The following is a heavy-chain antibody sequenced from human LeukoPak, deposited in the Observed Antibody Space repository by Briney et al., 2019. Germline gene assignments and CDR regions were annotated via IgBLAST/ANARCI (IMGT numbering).Heavy chain of an antibody. J-gene: IGHJ6*03. CDR3: ATTRAPSNGRVLYYMDV. D-gene: IGHD3-3*01. Sequence: PGGSLRLSCAASGFSFGSYSMNWVRQAPGKALEWVSSIMISSRNIYYADSVKGRFTISRDNAKNSLYLQLSSLRAEDTAVYYCATTRAPSNGRVLYYMDVWGKGTTVTVSS. V-gene: IGHV3-21*01. CDR2: IMISSRNI. CDR1: GFSFGSYS.